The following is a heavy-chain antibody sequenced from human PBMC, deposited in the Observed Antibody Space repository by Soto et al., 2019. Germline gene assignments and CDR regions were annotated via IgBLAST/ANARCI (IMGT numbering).Heavy chain of an antibody. D-gene: IGHD4-17*01. Sequence: QITLKESGPTLVKPTQTLTLTCTFSGFSLSTSGVGVGWIRQPPGKALEWLALIYWDDDKRYSPSLKSRLTITKDTSKNQVALTMTYMDPVDTATYYCAHYGDYRTAFDIWGQGTMVTVSS. CDR2: IYWDDDK. V-gene: IGHV2-5*02. CDR3: AHYGDYRTAFDI. CDR1: GFSLSTSGVG. J-gene: IGHJ3*02.